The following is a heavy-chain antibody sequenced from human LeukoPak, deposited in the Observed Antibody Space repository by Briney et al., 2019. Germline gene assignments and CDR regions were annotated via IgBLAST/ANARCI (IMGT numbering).Heavy chain of an antibody. CDR2: IYYSRST. V-gene: IGHV4-61*01. Sequence: SETLSLTCTVSGGSVSSGSYYWSWIRQPPGKGLEWIGYIYYSRSTNYNPSLKSRVTISVDTSKNQFSLKLSSVTAADTAVYYCARAPGYSSSWYEEYYFDYWGQGTLVTVSS. D-gene: IGHD6-13*01. CDR3: ARAPGYSSSWYEEYYFDY. CDR1: GGSVSSGSYY. J-gene: IGHJ4*02.